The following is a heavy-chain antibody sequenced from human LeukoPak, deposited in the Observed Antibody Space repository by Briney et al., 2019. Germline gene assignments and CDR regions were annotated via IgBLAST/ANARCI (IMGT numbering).Heavy chain of an antibody. V-gene: IGHV4-59*01. D-gene: IGHD3-22*01. J-gene: IGHJ5*02. CDR3: ARGRYYYDSGGYPYNWFDP. CDR1: RGSISSYY. Sequence: PSETLSHTCIVSRGSISSYYWSWIRQPPGKGLEWIGYLYHGGSTNYNPSLKSRVTISGDTSKNHFSLNLSSVTAADTAMYYCARGRYYYDSGGYPYNWFDPWGQGTLVTVSS. CDR2: LYHGGST.